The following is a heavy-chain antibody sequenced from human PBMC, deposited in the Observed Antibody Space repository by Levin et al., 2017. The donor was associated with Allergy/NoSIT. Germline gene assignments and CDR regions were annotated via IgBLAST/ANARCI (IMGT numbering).Heavy chain of an antibody. D-gene: IGHD1-26*01. CDR3: AKDSVRYSGRYFDAFDI. CDR2: ISWNGVNI. CDR1: GFTFDDYA. J-gene: IGHJ3*02. V-gene: IGHV3-9*01. Sequence: GGSLRLSCAASGFTFDDYAMHWVRQAPGKGLEWVSHISWNGVNIGYADSVKGRFTISRDNGKNSLYLQMNSLRAEDTALYYCAKDSVRYSGRYFDAFDIWGQGTKVTVSS.